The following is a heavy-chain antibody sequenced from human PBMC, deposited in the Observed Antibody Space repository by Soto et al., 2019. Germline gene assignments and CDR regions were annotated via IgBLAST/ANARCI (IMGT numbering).Heavy chain of an antibody. V-gene: IGHV4-34*01. CDR2: INHSGST. CDR1: GGSFSGYY. Sequence: SETLSLTCAVYGGSFSGYYWSWIRQPPGKGLEWIGEINHSGSTNYNPSLKSRVTISVDTSKNQFSLKLSSVTAADTAVYYCARVGVPAMVTYYFAYWGQGTLVTGSS. J-gene: IGHJ4*02. D-gene: IGHD5-18*01. CDR3: ARVGVPAMVTYYFAY.